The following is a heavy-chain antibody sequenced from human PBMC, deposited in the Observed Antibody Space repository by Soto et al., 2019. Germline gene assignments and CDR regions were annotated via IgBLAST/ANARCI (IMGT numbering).Heavy chain of an antibody. D-gene: IGHD2-15*01. V-gene: IGHV4-31*03. CDR3: ARLAEAATTHYYYYYYMDV. CDR1: GGSISSGGYY. CDR2: IYYSGST. Sequence: QVQLQESAPVLVKPSQTLSLTCTLSGGSISSGGYYWSWIRQHPGKGLEWIGYIYYSGSTYYNPSLKSRLTISVDTSKNQFSLKLSSVTAADTAVYYCARLAEAATTHYYYYYYMDVWGKGTTVTVSS. J-gene: IGHJ6*03.